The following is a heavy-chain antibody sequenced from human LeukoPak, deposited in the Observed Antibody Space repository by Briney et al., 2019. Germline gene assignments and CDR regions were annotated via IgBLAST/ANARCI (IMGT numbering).Heavy chain of an antibody. D-gene: IGHD6-13*01. J-gene: IGHJ4*02. V-gene: IGHV4-59*01. CDR2: IYYSGST. Sequence: PSETLSLTCTVSGGSISSYYWSWIRQPPGKGLEWIGYIYYSGSTNYNPSLKSRVTISVDTFKNQFSPKLSSVTAADTAVYYCARGLSQAAAGDYWGQGTLVTVSS. CDR1: GGSISSYY. CDR3: ARGLSQAAAGDY.